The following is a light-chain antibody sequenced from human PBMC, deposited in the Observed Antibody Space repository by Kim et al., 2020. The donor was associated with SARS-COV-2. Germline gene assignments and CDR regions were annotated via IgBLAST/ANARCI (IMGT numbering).Light chain of an antibody. CDR2: DAT. Sequence: DIQMTQSPSSLSASVGDTVTITCRASQSVSTSLNWYRQKPGKAPKLLIYDATSLQSGVPSRLSGSRSGTDFTLTISSLQPEDFATYFCQQSHDFPYTFGQGTKLEI. V-gene: IGKV1-39*01. J-gene: IGKJ2*01. CDR1: QSVSTS. CDR3: QQSHDFPYT.